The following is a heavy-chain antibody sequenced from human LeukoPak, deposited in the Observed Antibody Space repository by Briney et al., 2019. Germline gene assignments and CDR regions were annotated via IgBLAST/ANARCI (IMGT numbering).Heavy chain of an antibody. V-gene: IGHV1-46*01. CDR1: GYTFTRHY. CDR3: GREGITGTTGDY. D-gene: IGHD1-7*01. CDR2: INPSGGST. Sequence: ASVKVSCKASGYTFTRHYMHWVRQAPGQGLEWIAIINPSGGSTGYAQKFRDRLTVTRDTSTNTVYMELSSLMSEDMAVYYCGREGITGTTGDYWGQGTLVTVSS. J-gene: IGHJ4*02.